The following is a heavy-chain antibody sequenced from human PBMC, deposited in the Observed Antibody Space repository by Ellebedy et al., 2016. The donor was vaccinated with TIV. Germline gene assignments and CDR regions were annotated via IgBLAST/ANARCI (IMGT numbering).Heavy chain of an antibody. J-gene: IGHJ5*02. CDR1: GYTFINYA. D-gene: IGHD2-8*01. Sequence: AASVKVSCKASGYTFINYAIHWVRQAPGQRLEWMDWINPGNGNTKYSQKFQGRVTITRDTSANTAYMELSSLRSEDTAVYYCARAMYGMGWFDPWGQGTLVTVSS. CDR2: INPGNGNT. V-gene: IGHV1-3*01. CDR3: ARAMYGMGWFDP.